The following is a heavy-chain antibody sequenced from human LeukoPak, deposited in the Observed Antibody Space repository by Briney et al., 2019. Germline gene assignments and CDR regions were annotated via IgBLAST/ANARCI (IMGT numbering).Heavy chain of an antibody. D-gene: IGHD2-15*01. Sequence: ASVKVSCKASGYXFTNYGFTWVRQAPGQSFEWMGWISTYNGNAKYAQKFRGRVTLTTDTSTATAYMELRSLISDDTAVYYCVRGDLLAVVPYWGQGTLVTVSS. CDR3: VRGDLLAVVPY. V-gene: IGHV1-18*01. CDR2: ISTYNGNA. J-gene: IGHJ4*02. CDR1: GYXFTNYG.